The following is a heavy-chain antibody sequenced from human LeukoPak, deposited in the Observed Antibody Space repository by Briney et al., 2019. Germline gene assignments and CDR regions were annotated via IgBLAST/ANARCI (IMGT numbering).Heavy chain of an antibody. V-gene: IGHV3-15*01. Sequence: GGSLRLSCAASGFTFSNAWMSWVRQAPGKGPEWVGRIKSKTDGGTTDYAAPVKGGFTISRDDSKNTLYLQMNSLKTEDTAVYYCTTDQHYDSSGPYSGRFDYWGQGTLVTVSS. D-gene: IGHD3-22*01. CDR2: IKSKTDGGTT. J-gene: IGHJ4*02. CDR1: GFTFSNAW. CDR3: TTDQHYDSSGPYSGRFDY.